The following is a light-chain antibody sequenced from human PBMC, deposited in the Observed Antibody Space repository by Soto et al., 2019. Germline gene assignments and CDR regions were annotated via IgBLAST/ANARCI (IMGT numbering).Light chain of an antibody. J-gene: IGKJ1*01. CDR3: HQYGSPPQT. V-gene: IGKV3-20*01. CDR2: AAS. Sequence: EIVLTQSPGTLSLSPGERATLSCRASQSVTSSPLAWYQQKPGQAPRLLIYAASSRATGIPDRFSGSGSGTDFTLTISRLEPEDCAVYYCHQYGSPPQTFGQGTRVEVK. CDR1: QSVTSSP.